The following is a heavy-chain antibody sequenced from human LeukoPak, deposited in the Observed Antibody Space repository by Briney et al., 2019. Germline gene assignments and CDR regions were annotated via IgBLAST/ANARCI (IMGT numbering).Heavy chain of an antibody. CDR1: GFPFSGYW. Sequence: PGGSLRLSCAASGFPFSGYWMDWVRQAPGKGMEWLANINQGGSGQYFAPSVKGRFTISRDNAKNSLYLQMNSLRAEDTAVYYCSRSLDYLGQGALVTVSS. V-gene: IGHV3-7*01. CDR3: SRSLDY. CDR2: INQGGSGQ. J-gene: IGHJ4*02.